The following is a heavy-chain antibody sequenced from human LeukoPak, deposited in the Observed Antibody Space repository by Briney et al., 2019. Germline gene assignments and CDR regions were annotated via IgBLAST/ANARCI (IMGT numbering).Heavy chain of an antibody. V-gene: IGHV4-59*01. Sequence: SETLSLTCTVSGGSISSYYWTWIRQTPGKGLDWIGCILYTGSTNYNPSLKSRVTISVDTSKSQFSLELTSVTAADTAVYYCAGGPAVTTNDYWGQGTLVTVFS. CDR3: AGGPAVTTNDY. CDR2: ILYTGST. CDR1: GGSISSYY. D-gene: IGHD4-17*01. J-gene: IGHJ4*02.